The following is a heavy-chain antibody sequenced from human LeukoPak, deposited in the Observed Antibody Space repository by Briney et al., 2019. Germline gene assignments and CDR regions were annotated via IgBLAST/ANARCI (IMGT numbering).Heavy chain of an antibody. Sequence: SETLSLTCTVSGGSVNNYYWSWIRQPPGKELEWIGYIYYTGTTNYNPSLKSRVTMSVDTSKNQFSLNLSSVTAADSALHYCAGSARQLWLTDWGQGTLVTVSS. CDR2: IYYTGTT. CDR1: GGSVNNYY. V-gene: IGHV4-59*02. CDR3: AGSARQLWLTD. J-gene: IGHJ4*02. D-gene: IGHD5-18*01.